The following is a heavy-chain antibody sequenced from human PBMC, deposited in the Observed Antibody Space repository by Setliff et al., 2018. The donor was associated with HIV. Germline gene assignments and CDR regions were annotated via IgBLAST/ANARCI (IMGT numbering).Heavy chain of an antibody. CDR3: ARARTDYYDSGRRSHYYIDV. CDR1: GGSFSSHT. CDR2: IIPIFGVA. V-gene: IGHV1-69*10. J-gene: IGHJ6*03. Sequence: SVKVSCKASGGSFSSHTINWVRQAPGQGLEWSGEIIPIFGVANYARKFQGRVTITADKYTSTAYMELSSLRSEDTAVYYCARARTDYYDSGRRSHYYIDVWARGATVTVS. D-gene: IGHD3-22*01.